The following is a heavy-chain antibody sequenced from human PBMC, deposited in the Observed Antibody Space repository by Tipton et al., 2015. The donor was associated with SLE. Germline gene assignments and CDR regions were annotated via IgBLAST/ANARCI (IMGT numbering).Heavy chain of an antibody. J-gene: IGHJ3*02. CDR3: AREGSSGYSYGGRLDAFDI. CDR2: INHSGST. CDR1: GGSFSGYY. D-gene: IGHD5-18*01. V-gene: IGHV4-34*01. Sequence: LRLSCAVYGGSFSGYYWSWIRQPPGKGLEWIGEINHSGSTFYNPSLKSRVTFSVDTSKNQFSLKLGSVTAADTAVYYCAREGSSGYSYGGRLDAFDIWGQGTTVTVSS.